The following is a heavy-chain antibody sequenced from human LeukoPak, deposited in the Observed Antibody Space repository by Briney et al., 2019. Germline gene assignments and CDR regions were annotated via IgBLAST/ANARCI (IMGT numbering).Heavy chain of an antibody. V-gene: IGHV1-3*01. J-gene: IGHJ6*02. D-gene: IGHD4-17*01. CDR2: INAGNGNT. Sequence: ASVKVSCKASEYTFTSYAMHWVRQAPGQRLEWMGWINAGNGNTKYSQKFQGRVTITRDTSASTAYMELSSLRSEDTAVYYCAKVTTVTKGDWYYYYGMDVWGQGTTVTVSS. CDR1: EYTFTSYA. CDR3: AKVTTVTKGDWYYYYGMDV.